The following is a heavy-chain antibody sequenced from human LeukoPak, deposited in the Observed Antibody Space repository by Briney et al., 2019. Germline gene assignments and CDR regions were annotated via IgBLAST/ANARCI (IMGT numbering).Heavy chain of an antibody. D-gene: IGHD4-17*01. CDR2: MNPNSGNT. Sequence: ASVKVSCKASGYTFTSYHINWVRQATGQGLEWMGWMNPNSGNTGYAQKSQGRVTITRDTSISTAYMELSSLRSDDTAVYYCARQRGVTSLSYYYYMDVWGKGTTVTVSS. CDR3: ARQRGVTSLSYYYYMDV. CDR1: GYTFTSYH. J-gene: IGHJ6*03. V-gene: IGHV1-8*03.